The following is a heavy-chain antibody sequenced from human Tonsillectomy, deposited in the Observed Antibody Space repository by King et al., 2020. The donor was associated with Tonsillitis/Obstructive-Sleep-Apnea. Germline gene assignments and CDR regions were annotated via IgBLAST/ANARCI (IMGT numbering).Heavy chain of an antibody. CDR3: ARGGQNGSTDY. Sequence: VQLVESGGGLVQPGGSLRLSCAASGFTFSTYWMYWVRQAPGKGLLWVSRIKSDGSSTSYADSVKGRFTISRDDARNTLYLQMNSLRAEDTSVYYCARGGQNGSTDYWGQGTLVTVSS. J-gene: IGHJ4*02. CDR1: GFTFSTYW. V-gene: IGHV3-74*01. D-gene: IGHD2-15*01. CDR2: IKSDGSST.